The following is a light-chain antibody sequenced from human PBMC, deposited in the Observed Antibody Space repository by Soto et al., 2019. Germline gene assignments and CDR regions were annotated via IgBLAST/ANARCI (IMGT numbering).Light chain of an antibody. CDR3: QQYNSYSLWT. CDR2: KAS. Sequence: DIQMTQSPSTLSASVGDRVTITCRASQSSSRWLAWYQQKPGKAPKLLIYKASSLESGVPSRFSGSGSGTEFTLTISSLQPDDFATYYCQQYNSYSLWTFGQGTKVEIK. J-gene: IGKJ1*01. V-gene: IGKV1-5*03. CDR1: QSSSRW.